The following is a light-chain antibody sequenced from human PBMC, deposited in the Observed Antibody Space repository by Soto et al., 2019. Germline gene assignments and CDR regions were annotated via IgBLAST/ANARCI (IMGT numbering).Light chain of an antibody. CDR2: LNSDGRH. CDR3: QTWGTGIRV. V-gene: IGLV4-69*01. Sequence: QPVLTQSPSASASLGASVKLTCTLSSGHSSYAIAWPQQQPEKGPRYLMKLNSDGRHSKGDGIPDRFSGSSSGAERYLTISSLQSEDEADYYCQTWGTGIRVFGGGTKLTVL. CDR1: SGHSSYA. J-gene: IGLJ3*02.